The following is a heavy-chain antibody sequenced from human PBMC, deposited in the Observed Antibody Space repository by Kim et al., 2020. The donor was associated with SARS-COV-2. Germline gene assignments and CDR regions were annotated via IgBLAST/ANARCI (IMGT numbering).Heavy chain of an antibody. CDR1: GFTFSSYA. V-gene: IGHV3-33*06. D-gene: IGHD4-17*01. CDR2: IWYDGSNK. J-gene: IGHJ4*02. CDR3: AKASKTMTTVKTYFDY. Sequence: GGSLRLSCAASGFTFSSYAMHWVRQAPGKGLEWVAVIWYDGSNKYYADSVKGRFTISRDNSKNTLYLQMNSLRAEDTAVYYCAKASKTMTTVKTYFDYWGQGTLVTVSS.